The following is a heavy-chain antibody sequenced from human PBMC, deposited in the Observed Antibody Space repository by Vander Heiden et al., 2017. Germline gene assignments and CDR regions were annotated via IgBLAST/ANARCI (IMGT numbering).Heavy chain of an antibody. V-gene: IGHV3-48*02. Sequence: EVQPVESGGGLVQPGGSLRLTCAASAFTFSSYSMNWVRQAPGKGLGWVSYISSRDNTIYYADSVKGRFTISRDNAKNSLFLQMNSLRDEDTAVYYCARNSGYGGSYVIDVWGQRYTVTASS. D-gene: IGHD4-17*01. CDR1: AFTFSSYS. CDR2: ISSRDNTI. CDR3: ARNSGYGGSYVIDV. J-gene: IGHJ6*02.